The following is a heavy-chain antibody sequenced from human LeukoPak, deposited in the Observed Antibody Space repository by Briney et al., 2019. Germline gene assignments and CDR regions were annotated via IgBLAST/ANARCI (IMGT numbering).Heavy chain of an antibody. J-gene: IGHJ5*02. D-gene: IGHD3-3*01. CDR3: ATTYYDFWSGYSLGWFDP. V-gene: IGHV4-38-2*01. CDR2: IYTSGST. Sequence: SETLSLTCAVSGYSISSGYYWGWIRQPAGKGLEWTGRIYTSGSTNYNPSLKSRVTISVDTSKNQFSLKLSSVTAADTAVYYCATTYYDFWSGYSLGWFDPWGQGTLVTVSS. CDR1: GYSISSGYY.